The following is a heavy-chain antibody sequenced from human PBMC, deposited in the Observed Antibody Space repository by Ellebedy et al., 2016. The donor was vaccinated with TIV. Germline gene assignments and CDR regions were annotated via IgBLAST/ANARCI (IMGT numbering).Heavy chain of an antibody. J-gene: IGHJ4*02. V-gene: IGHV4-30-4*01. D-gene: IGHD5-18*01. Sequence: MPSETLSLTCTVSGGSISSGDYYWSWIRQPPGKGLEWIGYIYYSGITYYNPSLTSRITVSVDTSKNQFSLKLNSVAAADTAVYYCASSLDTTMPFDYWGQGTLVTVSS. CDR2: IYYSGIT. CDR1: GGSISSGDYY. CDR3: ASSLDTTMPFDY.